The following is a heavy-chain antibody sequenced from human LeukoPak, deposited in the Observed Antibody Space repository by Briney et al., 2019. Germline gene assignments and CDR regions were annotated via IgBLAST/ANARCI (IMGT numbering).Heavy chain of an antibody. D-gene: IGHD6-13*01. CDR1: GGSISSYY. V-gene: IGHV4-59*01. CDR2: IYYSGST. Sequence: SETLSLTCTVSGGSISSYYWSWIRQPPGKGLEWIGYIYYSGSTNYNPSLKSRVTISVDTSKNQFSLKLSSVTAADTAVYYCARSWRGIAAAGKARWSDPWGQGTLVTVSS. CDR3: ARSWRGIAAAGKARWSDP. J-gene: IGHJ5*02.